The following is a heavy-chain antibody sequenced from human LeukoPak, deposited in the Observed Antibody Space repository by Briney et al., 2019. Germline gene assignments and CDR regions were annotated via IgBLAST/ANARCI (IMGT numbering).Heavy chain of an antibody. CDR3: ARDPGWGYYYYYMDV. V-gene: IGHV1-18*04. CDR2: ISAYNGNT. CDR1: GYTFTSYY. J-gene: IGHJ6*03. D-gene: IGHD7-27*01. Sequence: ASVKVSCKASGYTFTSYYIHWVRQAPGQGLEWMGWISAYNGNTNYAQKLQGRVTMTTDTSTSTAYMELRSLRSDDTAVYYCARDPGWGYYYYYMDVWGKGTTVTVSS.